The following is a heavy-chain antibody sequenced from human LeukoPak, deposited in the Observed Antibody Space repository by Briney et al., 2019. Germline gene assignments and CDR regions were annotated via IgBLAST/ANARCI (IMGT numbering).Heavy chain of an antibody. V-gene: IGHV3-23*01. CDR3: AKDLRLRYFDWLLAHFDY. Sequence: GGSLRLSCAASGLTFSSSAMSWVRHAPGKWLEWVLAISGSAGSTYYADSVKGRFTISRANSKNTLYLQMNSLMAEDTAVYYCAKDLRLRYFDWLLAHFDYWGQGTLVTVSS. D-gene: IGHD3-9*01. J-gene: IGHJ4*02. CDR1: GLTFSSSA. CDR2: ISGSAGST.